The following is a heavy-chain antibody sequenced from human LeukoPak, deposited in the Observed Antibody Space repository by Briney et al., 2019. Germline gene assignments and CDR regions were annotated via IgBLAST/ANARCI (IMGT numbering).Heavy chain of an antibody. Sequence: SVKVSCKASGATFSSYAISWVRQAPGQGLEWMGGTIPIFGTANYAQKFQGRVTITTDESTSTAYMDLSSLRSEDTAVYYCARGTRGSDSSFDFWGQGTLVTVSS. D-gene: IGHD1-1*01. CDR1: GATFSSYA. CDR2: TIPIFGTA. J-gene: IGHJ4*02. CDR3: ARGTRGSDSSFDF. V-gene: IGHV1-69*05.